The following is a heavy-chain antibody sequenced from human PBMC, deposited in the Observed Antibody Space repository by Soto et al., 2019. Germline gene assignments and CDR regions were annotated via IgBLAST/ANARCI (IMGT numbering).Heavy chain of an antibody. D-gene: IGHD5-12*01. CDR2: ISSSSSTI. CDR3: ARAVYSGYDLGYYYYYMDV. V-gene: IGHV3-48*01. CDR1: GFTFSSYS. J-gene: IGHJ6*03. Sequence: GGSLRLSCAASGFTFSSYSMNWVRQAPGKGLEWVSYISSSSSTIYYADSVKGRFTISRDNAKNSLYLQMNSLRAGDTAVYYCARAVYSGYDLGYYYYYMDVWGKGTTVTVSS.